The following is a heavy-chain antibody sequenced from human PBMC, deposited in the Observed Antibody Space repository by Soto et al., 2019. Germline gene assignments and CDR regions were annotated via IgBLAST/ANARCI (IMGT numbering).Heavy chain of an antibody. D-gene: IGHD3-3*01. V-gene: IGHV4-4*07. J-gene: IGHJ4*02. CDR1: GDSITTYY. CDR3: SSGSFGVVSEF. Sequence: KPSETLSLTCTVSGDSITTYYWSWIRQPAGKGPEWIGRIYPGGSIDYIPSLKSRITLSFDTSKKQFSLKLNSVTAADTAVYYCSSGSFGVVSEFWGQGTLVTVSS. CDR2: IYPGGSI.